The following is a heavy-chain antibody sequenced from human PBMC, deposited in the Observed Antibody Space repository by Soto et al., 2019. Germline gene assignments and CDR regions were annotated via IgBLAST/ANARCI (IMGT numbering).Heavy chain of an antibody. CDR1: GFSFSSYA. D-gene: IGHD6-19*01. Sequence: GGSLRLSCAASGFSFSSYALTWVRPAPGKGLEWVSSVSANGDSTDYADSVRGRFTISRDNSWSTLYLQMNSLRTEDTALYYCVKGHSGWSDDAFDFWGQGAMVTVSS. J-gene: IGHJ3*01. V-gene: IGHV3-23*01. CDR2: VSANGDST. CDR3: VKGHSGWSDDAFDF.